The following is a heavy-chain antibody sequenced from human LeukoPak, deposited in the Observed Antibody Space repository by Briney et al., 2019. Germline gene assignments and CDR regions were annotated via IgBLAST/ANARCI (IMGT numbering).Heavy chain of an antibody. Sequence: GGSLRLSCAASGFTFSSYGMHWVRQAPGKGLEWVAFIRYDGSNKYYADSVKGRFTISRDNSENTLYLQMNSLRAEDTAVYYCAKNGVVITYYFDYWGQGTLVTVSS. V-gene: IGHV3-30*02. CDR3: AKNGVVITYYFDY. CDR2: IRYDGSNK. J-gene: IGHJ4*02. CDR1: GFTFSSYG. D-gene: IGHD3-3*01.